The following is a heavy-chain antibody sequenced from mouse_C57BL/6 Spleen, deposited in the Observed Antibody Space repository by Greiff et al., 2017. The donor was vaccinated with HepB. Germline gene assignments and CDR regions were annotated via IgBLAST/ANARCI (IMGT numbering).Heavy chain of an antibody. CDR2: IYPRSGNT. Sequence: QVQLQQSGAELARPGASVKLSCKASGYTFTSYGISWVKQRTGQGLEWIGEIYPRSGNTYYNKKFKGKATLTADKSSSTAYMELRSLTSEDSAVYFCARYYDYDGRNAMDYWGQGTSVTVSS. CDR1: GYTFTSYG. V-gene: IGHV1-81*01. CDR3: ARYYDYDGRNAMDY. J-gene: IGHJ4*01. D-gene: IGHD2-4*01.